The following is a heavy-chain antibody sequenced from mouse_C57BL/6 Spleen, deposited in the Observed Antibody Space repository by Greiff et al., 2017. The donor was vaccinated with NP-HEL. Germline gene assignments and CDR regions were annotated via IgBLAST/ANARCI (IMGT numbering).Heavy chain of an antibody. Sequence: EVQLQQSGPGLVKPSQSLSLTCSVTGYSITSGYYWNWIRQFPGNKLEWMGYISYDGSNNYNPSLKNRISITRDTSKNQFFLKLNSVTTEDTATYYCATEGYYYYGSSYSYFDVWGTGTTVTVSS. CDR3: ATEGYYYYGSSYSYFDV. CDR2: ISYDGSN. D-gene: IGHD1-1*01. V-gene: IGHV3-6*01. J-gene: IGHJ1*03. CDR1: GYSITSGYY.